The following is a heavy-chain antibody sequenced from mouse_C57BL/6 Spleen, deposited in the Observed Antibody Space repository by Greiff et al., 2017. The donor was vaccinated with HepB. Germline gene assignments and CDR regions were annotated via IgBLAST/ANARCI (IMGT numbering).Heavy chain of an antibody. V-gene: IGHV5-16*01. CDR3: AREGNYDDLDD. J-gene: IGHJ2*01. CDR1: GFTFSDYY. D-gene: IGHD2-1*01. Sequence: EVQRVESEGGLVQPGSSMKLSCTASGFTFSDYYMAWVRQVPEKGLEWVANINYDGSSTYYLDSLKSRFIISRDNAKNILYLQMSSLKSEDTATYYCAREGNYDDLDDWGQGTTLTVSS. CDR2: INYDGSST.